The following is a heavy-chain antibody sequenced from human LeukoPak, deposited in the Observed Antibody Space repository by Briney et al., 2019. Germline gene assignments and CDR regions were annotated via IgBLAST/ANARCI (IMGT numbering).Heavy chain of an antibody. CDR1: GGSNSSSSYY. D-gene: IGHD3-22*01. V-gene: IGHV4-39*07. J-gene: IGHJ3*02. CDR3: ARDRGWYYDSSGYSTHFDI. Sequence: SETLSLTCTVSGGSNSSSSYYWGWIRQPPGKGLEWIGSIYYSGSTYYNPSLKSRVTISVDTSKNQFSLKLSSVTAADTAVYYCARDRGWYYDSSGYSTHFDIWGQGTMVTVSS. CDR2: IYYSGST.